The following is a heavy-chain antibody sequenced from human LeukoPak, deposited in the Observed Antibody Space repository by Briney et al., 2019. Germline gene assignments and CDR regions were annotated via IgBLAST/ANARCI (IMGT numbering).Heavy chain of an antibody. Sequence: GASVNVSCKASGYTFTSYYMHWVRQAPGQGLEWMGIINPSGGSTSYAQKFQGRVTMTRDTSTSTVYMELSSLRSEDTAVYYCARDERIAAAGSGPVDYWGQGTLVTVSS. J-gene: IGHJ4*02. D-gene: IGHD6-13*01. CDR3: ARDERIAAAGSGPVDY. CDR2: INPSGGST. CDR1: GYTFTSYY. V-gene: IGHV1-46*01.